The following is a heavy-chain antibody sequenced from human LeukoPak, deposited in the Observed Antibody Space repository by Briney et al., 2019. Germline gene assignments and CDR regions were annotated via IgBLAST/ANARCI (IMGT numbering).Heavy chain of an antibody. CDR3: SRDSMVREKLLDY. CDR1: GFTLSDYY. D-gene: IGHD3-10*01. CDR2: ISSTSSYT. Sequence: GGSLRLSCAASGFTLSDYYMSWIRQAPGKGLEWVSYISSTSSYTNYADSVKGRFTIYREDAKNSLYLQMNSLGADDTAVYYCSRDSMVREKLLDYWGQGALVTVSS. J-gene: IGHJ4*02. V-gene: IGHV3-11*05.